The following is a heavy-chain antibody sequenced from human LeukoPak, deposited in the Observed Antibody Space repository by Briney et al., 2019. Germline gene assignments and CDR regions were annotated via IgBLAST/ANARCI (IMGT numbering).Heavy chain of an antibody. V-gene: IGHV4-59*01. CDR2: IYYSGST. CDR3: ARDLLPVASCLFDV. Sequence: PSETLSLTCTVSGGSISSYYWSWIRQPPGKGLEWIGYIYYSGSTNYNPSLKSRVTISVDTSKNQFSLKLSSVTAADTAVYYCARDLLPVASCLFDVWGKGTTVTVSS. D-gene: IGHD2-2*01. CDR1: GGSISSYY. J-gene: IGHJ6*04.